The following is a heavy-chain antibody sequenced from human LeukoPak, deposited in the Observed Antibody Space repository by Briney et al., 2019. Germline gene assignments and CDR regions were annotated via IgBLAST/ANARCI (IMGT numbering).Heavy chain of an antibody. Sequence: GGSPRLSCAASGFTFSSYAMSWVRQAPGKGLEWVSAISGSGGSTYYADSVKGRFTISRDNSKNTLYLQMNSLRAEDTAVYYCAKVGGNYDFWSGYSLYFDYWGQGTLVTVSS. D-gene: IGHD3-3*01. J-gene: IGHJ4*02. CDR3: AKVGGNYDFWSGYSLYFDY. V-gene: IGHV3-23*01. CDR1: GFTFSSYA. CDR2: ISGSGGST.